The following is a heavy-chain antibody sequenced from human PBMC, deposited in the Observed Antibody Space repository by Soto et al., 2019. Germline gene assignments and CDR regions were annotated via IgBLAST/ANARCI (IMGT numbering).Heavy chain of an antibody. CDR1: GFTCRDYY. Sequence: QVQLVESGGGLVRPGGSLRLSCEASGFTCRDYYMTWFRQAPGKGLEWLSYIDSSTTYTNYADSVKGRFNISRDNAKKSLYLTMNSLRADDTAVYYRARESYYTMAVWGQGTMVNVSS. J-gene: IGHJ6*01. CDR3: ARESYYTMAV. V-gene: IGHV3-11*05. CDR2: IDSSTTYT.